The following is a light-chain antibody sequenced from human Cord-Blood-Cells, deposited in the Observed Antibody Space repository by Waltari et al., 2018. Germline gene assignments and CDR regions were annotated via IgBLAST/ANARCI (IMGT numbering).Light chain of an antibody. CDR1: SSDVGSYNL. J-gene: IGLJ2*01. Sequence: QSALTQPASVSGYPGQSITISCTGTSSDVGSYNLVSWYQQHPGKAPKLMIYEVSKRPSGVSNRFSGYKSGNTASLTISGLQAEDEADYYCCSYAGSSTLVVFGGGTKLTVL. V-gene: IGLV2-23*02. CDR2: EVS. CDR3: CSYAGSSTLVV.